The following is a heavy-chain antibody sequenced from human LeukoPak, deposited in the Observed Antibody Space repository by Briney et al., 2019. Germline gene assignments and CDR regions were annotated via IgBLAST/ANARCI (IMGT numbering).Heavy chain of an antibody. CDR2: IYYSGST. CDR1: GGSISSYY. CDR3: ASTALGEYFDWFHFDY. Sequence: SETLSLTCTVSGGSISSYYWSWIRQPPGKGLEWIGYIYYSGSTNYNPSLKSRVTISVDTSENQFSLKLSSVTAADTAVYYCASTALGEYFDWFHFDYWGQGTLVTVSS. J-gene: IGHJ4*02. D-gene: IGHD3-9*01. V-gene: IGHV4-59*01.